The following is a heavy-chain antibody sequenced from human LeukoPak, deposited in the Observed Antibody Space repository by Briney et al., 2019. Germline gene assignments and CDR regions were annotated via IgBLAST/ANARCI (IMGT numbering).Heavy chain of an antibody. CDR1: GGTFSSYA. CDR3: ARDERRDGYNLSGS. V-gene: IGHV1-69*05. D-gene: IGHD5-24*01. J-gene: IGHJ5*02. CDR2: IILIFGTA. Sequence: SVKVSCKASGGTFSSYAISWVRQAPGQGLEWMGGIILIFGTANYAQKFQGRVTITTDESTSTAYMELSSLRSEDTAVYYCARDERRDGYNLSGSWGQGTLVTVSS.